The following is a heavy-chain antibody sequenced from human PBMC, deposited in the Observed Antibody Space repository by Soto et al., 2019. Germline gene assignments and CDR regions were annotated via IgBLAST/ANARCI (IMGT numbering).Heavy chain of an antibody. CDR1: GFTFSNSD. CDR3: KDCSSTIYYYGMDV. CDR2: VSWNGSRT. Sequence: EVQLVESGGGLVQPGGSLRLSCAASGFTFSNSDMNWVHQAPGKGLEWVSGVSWNGSRTRYADSVKGRFIISRDNSRNTLYLQTNSLRAEDTAVYHHKDCSSTIYYYGMDVWGQGTTVTVSS. V-gene: IGHV3-35*01. J-gene: IGHJ6*02. D-gene: IGHD2-2*01.